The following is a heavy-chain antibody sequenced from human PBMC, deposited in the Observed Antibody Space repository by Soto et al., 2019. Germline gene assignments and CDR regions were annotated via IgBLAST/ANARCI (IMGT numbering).Heavy chain of an antibody. Sequence: GGSLRLSCAASGFTFSSYWMSWVRQAPGKGLEWVANIKQDGSEKYYVDSVKGRFTISRDNAKNSLYLQMNSLRAEDTAVYYCARASGIAAAGFVYYYYYGMDVWGQGTTVTVSS. CDR1: GFTFSSYW. J-gene: IGHJ6*02. D-gene: IGHD6-13*01. V-gene: IGHV3-7*05. CDR2: IKQDGSEK. CDR3: ARASGIAAAGFVYYYYYGMDV.